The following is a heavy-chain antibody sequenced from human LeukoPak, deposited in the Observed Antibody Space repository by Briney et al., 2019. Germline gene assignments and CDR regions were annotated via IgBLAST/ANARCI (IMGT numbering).Heavy chain of an antibody. CDR3: AKFRGHYGDYEYYFDY. CDR2: ISGTSTYI. J-gene: IGHJ4*02. CDR1: GFNFIRYT. D-gene: IGHD4-17*01. Sequence: PGGSLRLSCAASGFNFIRYTMTSVRQAPGKGLGWVSSISGTSTYIFYADSVKGRFTISRDNAGNSLYLQMNSLRAEDTAVYYCAKFRGHYGDYEYYFDYWGQGTLVTVSS. V-gene: IGHV3-21*01.